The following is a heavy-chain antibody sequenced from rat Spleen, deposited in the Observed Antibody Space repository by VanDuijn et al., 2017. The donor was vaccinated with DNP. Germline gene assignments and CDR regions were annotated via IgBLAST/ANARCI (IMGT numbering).Heavy chain of an antibody. CDR2: ITYDGGST. CDR1: GFTFSDFA. D-gene: IGHD4-3*01. CDR3: IRWNSGHFDY. Sequence: EVQLVESGGGLVQPGRSLKVSCVASGFTFSDFAMAWVRQPPKKGLEWVATITYDGGSTYYPDSVKGRFTISRDNAKSTLYLQMNSLRSEDMATYYCIRWNSGHFDYWGQGVMVTVSS. V-gene: IGHV5-17*01. J-gene: IGHJ2*01.